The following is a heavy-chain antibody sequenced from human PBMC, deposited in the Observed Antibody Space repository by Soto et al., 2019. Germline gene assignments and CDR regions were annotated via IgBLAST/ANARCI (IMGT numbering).Heavy chain of an antibody. J-gene: IGHJ4*02. CDR3: ATNPLY. CDR1: GFTFTNAW. V-gene: IGHV3-15*07. CDR2: IKSNGDGGTT. Sequence: LRLSCAASGFTFTNAWLNWVRQTPGKGLEWVGRIKSNGDGGTTDYAAPVKGRFTISRDDSKNTLYLQMNSLKTEDTAVYYCATNPLYWGRGTLVTVSS.